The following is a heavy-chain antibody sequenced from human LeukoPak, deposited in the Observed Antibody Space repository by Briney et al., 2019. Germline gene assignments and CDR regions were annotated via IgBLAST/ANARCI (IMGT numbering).Heavy chain of an antibody. Sequence: SETLSLTCAVSGGSISSSNWWSWVRQPPGKGLEWIGEIYHSGSTNYNPSLKSRVTISVDKSKNQFSLKLSSVTAADTAVYYCARGAYPSTYYDFWSGYYWGNWFDPWGQGTLVTVSS. D-gene: IGHD3-3*01. V-gene: IGHV4-4*02. CDR2: IYHSGST. CDR1: GGSISSSNW. CDR3: ARGAYPSTYYDFWSGYYWGNWFDP. J-gene: IGHJ5*02.